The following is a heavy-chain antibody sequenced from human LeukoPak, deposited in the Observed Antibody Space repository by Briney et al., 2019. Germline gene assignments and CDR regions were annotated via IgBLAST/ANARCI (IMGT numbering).Heavy chain of an antibody. Sequence: ASVKVSCKASGYTFTSYGISWVRQAPGQGLEWMGWISAYNGNTDYAQKLQGRVTMTTDTSTSTAYMELRSLRSDDTAVYYCAREGGYCSSTSCYGVWFDPWGRGTLVTVSS. D-gene: IGHD2-2*01. CDR1: GYTFTSYG. CDR2: ISAYNGNT. V-gene: IGHV1-18*01. J-gene: IGHJ5*02. CDR3: AREGGYCSSTSCYGVWFDP.